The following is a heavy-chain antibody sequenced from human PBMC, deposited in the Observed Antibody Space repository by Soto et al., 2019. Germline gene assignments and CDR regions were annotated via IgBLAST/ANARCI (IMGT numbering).Heavy chain of an antibody. CDR1: GFTFSSYA. CDR2: ISYDGSNK. D-gene: IGHD6-13*01. Sequence: GGSLRLSCAASGFTFSSYAMHWVRQAPGKGLEWVAVISYDGSNKYYADSVKGRFTISRDNSKNTLYLQMNSLRAEDTAVYYCARGSSWYGDYYYYYGMDVWGQGTTVTVSS. V-gene: IGHV3-30-3*01. CDR3: ARGSSWYGDYYYYYGMDV. J-gene: IGHJ6*02.